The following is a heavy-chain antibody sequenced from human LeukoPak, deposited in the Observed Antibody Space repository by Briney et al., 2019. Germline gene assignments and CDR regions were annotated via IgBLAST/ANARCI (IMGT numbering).Heavy chain of an antibody. CDR1: GGSISSSSYY. CDR2: INHSGST. Sequence: SETLSLTCTVSGGSISSSSYYWSWIRQPPGKGLEWIGEINHSGSTNYNPSLKSRVTISVDTSKNQFSLKLSSVTAADTAVYYCARVVGFGELSYFDYWGQGTLVTVSS. V-gene: IGHV4-39*07. D-gene: IGHD3-10*01. J-gene: IGHJ4*02. CDR3: ARVVGFGELSYFDY.